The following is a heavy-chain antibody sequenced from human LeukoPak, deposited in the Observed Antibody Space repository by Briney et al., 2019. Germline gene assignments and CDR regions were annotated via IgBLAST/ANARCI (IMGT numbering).Heavy chain of an antibody. Sequence: GESLKISCKGSGYSFTSYWIGWVRQMPGKGLEWMGIIYPGDSDTRYSPSFQGQVTISADKSISTAYLQWSSLKASDTAIYYCARSGQRAYGRFWFDPWGQGTLVTVPS. CDR1: GYSFTSYW. CDR2: IYPGDSDT. CDR3: ARSGQRAYGRFWFDP. J-gene: IGHJ5*02. D-gene: IGHD2-15*01. V-gene: IGHV5-51*01.